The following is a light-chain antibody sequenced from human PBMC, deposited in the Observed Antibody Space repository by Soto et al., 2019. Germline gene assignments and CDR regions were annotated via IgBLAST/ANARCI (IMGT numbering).Light chain of an antibody. J-gene: IGKJ2*01. V-gene: IGKV3D-20*01. CDR3: QQYGSSPYT. CDR2: DAS. CDR1: QSVSNSY. Sequence: EIVLTQSTATLSLSPGERATLSCGASQSVSNSYLAWYQQKPGLAPRLLIYDASSRATGIPDRFSGSGSGTDFTLTISRLEPEDFAVYYCQQYGSSPYTFGQGTKLEIK.